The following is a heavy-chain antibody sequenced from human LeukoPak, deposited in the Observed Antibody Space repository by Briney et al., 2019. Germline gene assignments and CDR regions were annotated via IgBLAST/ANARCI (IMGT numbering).Heavy chain of an antibody. CDR1: GGSISSYY. J-gene: IGHJ6*03. CDR3: ARELMTYYYDSSGYGDYYYYYYMDV. CDR2: IYTSGST. Sequence: SETLSLTCTVPGGSISSYYWSWIRQPPGKGLEWIGYIYTSGSTNYNPSLKTRVTISVETSKNQFSLKLSSVTAADTAVYYCARELMTYYYDSSGYGDYYYYYYMDVWGKGTTVTVSS. V-gene: IGHV4-4*09. D-gene: IGHD3-22*01.